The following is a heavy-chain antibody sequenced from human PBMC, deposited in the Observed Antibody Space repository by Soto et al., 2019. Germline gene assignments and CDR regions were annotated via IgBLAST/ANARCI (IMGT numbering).Heavy chain of an antibody. CDR2: IIPIFGTA. Sequence: GASVKVSCKASGGTFSSYAISWVRQAPGQGLEWMGGIIPIFGTANYAQKFQGRVTITADESTSTAYMELSSLRSEDTAVYYCAGSCSSTSCYQYQHAFDIWGQGTMVTVSS. CDR3: AGSCSSTSCYQYQHAFDI. J-gene: IGHJ3*02. D-gene: IGHD2-2*01. V-gene: IGHV1-69*13. CDR1: GGTFSSYA.